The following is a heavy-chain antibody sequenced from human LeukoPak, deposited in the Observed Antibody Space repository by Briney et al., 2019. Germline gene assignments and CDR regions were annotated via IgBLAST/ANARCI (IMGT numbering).Heavy chain of an antibody. Sequence: GESLKISCKASGYSFTSHWIGWVRQMPAKGLEWMGIVNPDDSDTIYSPSFQGQVTISADESITTAYLQWSSLKASDTAMHYCARLRWPRGGRGSFDYWGQGALVTVSS. J-gene: IGHJ4*02. CDR3: ARLRWPRGGRGSFDY. CDR2: VNPDDSDT. D-gene: IGHD3-10*01. V-gene: IGHV5-51*01. CDR1: GYSFTSHW.